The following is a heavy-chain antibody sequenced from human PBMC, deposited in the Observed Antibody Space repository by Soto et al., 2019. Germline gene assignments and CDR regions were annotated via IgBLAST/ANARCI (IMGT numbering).Heavy chain of an antibody. CDR1: GGSISSSSYY. V-gene: IGHV4-39*01. Sequence: SETLSLTCTVSGGSISSSSYYWGWIRQPPGKGLEWIGSIYYSGSTYYNPSPKSRVTISVDTSKNQFSLKLSSVTAADTAVYYCAGGMTTVTTSGFDYWGQGTLVT. J-gene: IGHJ4*02. D-gene: IGHD4-17*01. CDR2: IYYSGST. CDR3: AGGMTTVTTSGFDY.